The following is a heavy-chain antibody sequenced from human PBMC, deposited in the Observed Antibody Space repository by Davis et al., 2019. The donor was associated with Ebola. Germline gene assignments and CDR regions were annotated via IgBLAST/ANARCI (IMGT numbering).Heavy chain of an antibody. J-gene: IGHJ4*02. V-gene: IGHV1-69*06. CDR2: IIPIFGTA. D-gene: IGHD2-15*01. CDR3: ASHPIVVVVAATHLYFDY. Sequence: SVEVSCKASGGTFSSYAISWVRQAPGQGLEWMGGIIPIFGTANYAQKFQGRVTITADKSTSTAYMELSSLRSEDTAVYYCASHPIVVVVAATHLYFDYWGQGTLVTVSS. CDR1: GGTFSSYA.